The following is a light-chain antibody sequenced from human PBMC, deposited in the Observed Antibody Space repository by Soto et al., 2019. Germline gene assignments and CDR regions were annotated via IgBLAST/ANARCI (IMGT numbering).Light chain of an antibody. CDR3: SSYTSSSTLV. V-gene: IGLV2-14*03. Sequence: QSALTQPASVSGSPGQSIAISCTGTSSDVGAYNYVSWYQRHPGKAPKLMIYDVSNRPSGVSDRFSGSKSGNMASLTISGLQAEDEAYYYCSSYTSSSTLVFGGGTKLTVL. CDR1: SSDVGAYNY. CDR2: DVS. J-gene: IGLJ2*01.